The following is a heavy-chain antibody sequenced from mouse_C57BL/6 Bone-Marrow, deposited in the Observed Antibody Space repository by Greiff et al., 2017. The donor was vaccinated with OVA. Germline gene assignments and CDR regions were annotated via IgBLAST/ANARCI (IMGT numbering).Heavy chain of an antibody. V-gene: IGHV1-15*01. J-gene: IGHJ2*01. CDR2: IDPETGGT. CDR3: TRVRGDPYYVDY. CDR1: GYTFTDYE. D-gene: IGHD3-3*01. Sequence: QVQLQQSGAELVRPGASVTLSCKASGYTFTDYEMHWVKQTPVHGLEWIGAIDPETGGTAYNQKFKGKAILTADKSSSTAYMELRSLTSEDSAVYYCTRVRGDPYYVDYWGQGTTLTVSS.